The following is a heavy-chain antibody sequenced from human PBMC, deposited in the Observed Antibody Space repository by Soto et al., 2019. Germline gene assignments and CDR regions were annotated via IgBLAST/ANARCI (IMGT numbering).Heavy chain of an antibody. CDR1: GFTFSSYA. D-gene: IGHD6-13*01. CDR2: ISYDGNNK. Sequence: QVQLVESGGGVVQPGRSLRLSCAASGFTFSSYAMHWGRQAPGKGLEWVAVISYDGNNKYYADSVKGRFTISRDNSTNTLYLLMNSLRAEDTAVYYCAREFLAAAGTLSYYYYYGMDVWGQGTTVTVSS. J-gene: IGHJ6*02. CDR3: AREFLAAAGTLSYYYYYGMDV. V-gene: IGHV3-30-3*01.